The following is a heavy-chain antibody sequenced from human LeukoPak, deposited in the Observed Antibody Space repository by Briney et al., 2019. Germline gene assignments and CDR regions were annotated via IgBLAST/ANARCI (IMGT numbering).Heavy chain of an antibody. V-gene: IGHV3-7*03. J-gene: IGHJ4*02. CDR1: GFIYGNYW. D-gene: IGHD3-3*01. CDR2: IKEDGSLK. CDR3: ARDVLGRSGEQLDY. Sequence: GGSLRLSCVGSGFIYGNYWMHWIRQAPGKGLEWVANIKEDGSLKYYVDSVKGRFTISRDNAKNSLYLQMSSLRVEDTAVYYCARDVLGRSGEQLDYWGQGTLVTVSS.